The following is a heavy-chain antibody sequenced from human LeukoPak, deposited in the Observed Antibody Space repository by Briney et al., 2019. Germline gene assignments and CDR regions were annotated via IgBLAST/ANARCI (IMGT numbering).Heavy chain of an antibody. CDR2: IYHSGST. CDR1: GGSISSGGYY. CDR3: AREKIFGVANDAFDI. D-gene: IGHD3-3*01. Sequence: SQTLSLTCTVSGGSISSGGYYWSWIRQPPGKGLEWIGYIYHSGSTYYNPSLKSRVTISVDRSKNQFSLKLSSVTAADTAVYYCAREKIFGVANDAFDIWGQGTMVTVSS. J-gene: IGHJ3*02. V-gene: IGHV4-30-2*01.